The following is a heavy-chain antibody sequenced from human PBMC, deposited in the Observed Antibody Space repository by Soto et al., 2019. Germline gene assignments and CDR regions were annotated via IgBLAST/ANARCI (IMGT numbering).Heavy chain of an antibody. CDR2: IYYTGKT. V-gene: IGHV4-31*02. Sequence: PSETLSLTCTVSGDSLNIGGYYWTWIRQHPGKGLEWMGYIYYTGKTYYNPSLESRLTMSVDTSKNQFSLKLSSVTAADTGVYYCARDGSSTANGPDPWGQGNPVTVYS. D-gene: IGHD2-15*01. CDR1: GDSLNIGGYY. J-gene: IGHJ5*02. CDR3: ARDGSSTANGPDP.